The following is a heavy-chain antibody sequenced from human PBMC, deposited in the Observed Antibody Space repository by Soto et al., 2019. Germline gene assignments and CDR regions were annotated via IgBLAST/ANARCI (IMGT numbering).Heavy chain of an antibody. CDR1: GFTFDDYT. Sequence: EVQLVESGGVVVQPGGSLRLSCAASGFTFDDYTMDWVRQAPGKGLEWVSLISWDGGSTYYADSVKGRFTIYRDNSKNSLYLQMNSLRTEDTALYYCAKGYSSSWPSSLFDYWGQGTLVTVSS. V-gene: IGHV3-43*01. J-gene: IGHJ4*02. CDR3: AKGYSSSWPSSLFDY. CDR2: ISWDGGST. D-gene: IGHD6-13*01.